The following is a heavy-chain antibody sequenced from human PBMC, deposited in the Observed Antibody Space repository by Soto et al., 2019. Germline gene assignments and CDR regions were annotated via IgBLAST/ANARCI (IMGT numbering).Heavy chain of an antibody. J-gene: IGHJ6*02. CDR1: GYTFTSYD. Sequence: ASVKVSCKASGYTFTSYDINWVRQATGQGLEWMGWMNPNSGNTGYAQKFQGRVTMTRNTSISTAYMELSSLRSEDTAVYYCARGRYSYGYGYYYYGMDVWGQGTTVTAS. D-gene: IGHD5-18*01. CDR3: ARGRYSYGYGYYYYGMDV. CDR2: MNPNSGNT. V-gene: IGHV1-8*01.